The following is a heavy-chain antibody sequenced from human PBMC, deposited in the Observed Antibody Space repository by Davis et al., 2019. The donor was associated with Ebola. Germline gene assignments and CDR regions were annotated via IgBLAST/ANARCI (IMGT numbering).Heavy chain of an antibody. CDR1: GFTFDDYA. CDR2: VLLNSGSI. Sequence: PGGSLRLSCAASGFTFDDYAMHWVRQAPGKGLEWVSGVLLNSGSIGYADSVKGRFTISRDNAKNSLYLQMNSLRAEDTAFYYCAKDVIAARLNYFDFWGQGTLVTVSS. J-gene: IGHJ4*02. D-gene: IGHD6-6*01. CDR3: AKDVIAARLNYFDF. V-gene: IGHV3-9*01.